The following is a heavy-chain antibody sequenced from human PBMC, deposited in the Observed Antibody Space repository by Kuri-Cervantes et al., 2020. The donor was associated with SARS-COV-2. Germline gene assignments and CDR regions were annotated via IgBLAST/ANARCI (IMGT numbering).Heavy chain of an antibody. D-gene: IGHD3-10*01. Sequence: GGSLRLSCAASGFTFSSYSMNWVRQAPGKGLEWVSSISSSSSYIDYADSVKGRFTISRDNAKNSLYLQMNSLKAEDTAVYYCAKDPRARGPEDYWGQGTLVTVSS. CDR2: ISSSSSYI. J-gene: IGHJ4*02. CDR3: AKDPRARGPEDY. CDR1: GFTFSSYS. V-gene: IGHV3-21*04.